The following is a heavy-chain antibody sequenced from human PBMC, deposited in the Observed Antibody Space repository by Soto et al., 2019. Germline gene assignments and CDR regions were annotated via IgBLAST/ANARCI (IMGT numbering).Heavy chain of an antibody. V-gene: IGHV4-34*01. CDR2: INHSGST. CDR3: ARVTYGMDV. Sequence: WTWIRQPPGKGLEWIGEINHSGSTDYNPSLKSRVTISVDTSKNQLSLKLSSVTAADTAVYYCARVTYGMDVWGQGTTVTVSS. J-gene: IGHJ6*02.